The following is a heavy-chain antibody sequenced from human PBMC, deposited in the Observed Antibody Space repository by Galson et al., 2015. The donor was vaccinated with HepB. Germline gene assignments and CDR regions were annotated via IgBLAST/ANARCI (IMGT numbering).Heavy chain of an antibody. V-gene: IGHV3-23*01. Sequence: SLRLSCAASGFTFSSYAMSWVRQAPGKGLEWVSAISGSGGSTYYADSVKGRFTISRDNSKNTLYLQMNSLRAEDTAVYYCAKALGQWLVVLQYFDYWGQGTLVTVSS. D-gene: IGHD6-19*01. CDR3: AKALGQWLVVLQYFDY. CDR2: ISGSGGST. CDR1: GFTFSSYA. J-gene: IGHJ4*02.